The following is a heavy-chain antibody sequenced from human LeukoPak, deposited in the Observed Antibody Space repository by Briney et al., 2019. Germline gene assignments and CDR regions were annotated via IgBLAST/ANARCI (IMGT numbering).Heavy chain of an antibody. V-gene: IGHV1-18*01. CDR2: ISAYNGNT. CDR1: GYTFTSYG. CDR3: AREAAYYYGSGSSLPNDY. J-gene: IGHJ4*02. D-gene: IGHD3-10*01. Sequence: ASVKVSCKASGYTFTSYGISWVRQAPGQGLEWMGWISAYNGNTNYAQKLQGRVTMTTDTSTSTAYMELRSLRSDDTAVYCCAREAAYYYGSGSSLPNDYWGQGTLVTVSS.